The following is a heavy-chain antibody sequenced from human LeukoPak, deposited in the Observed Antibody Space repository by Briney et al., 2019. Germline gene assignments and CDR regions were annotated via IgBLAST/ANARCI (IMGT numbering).Heavy chain of an antibody. V-gene: IGHV4-30-2*01. CDR1: GGSISSGGYY. Sequence: SQTLSLTCTVSGGSISSGGYYWSWIRQPPGKGLEWIGYIYHSGSTYYNPSLKSRVTISVDRSKNQFSLKLSSVTAADTAVYYCARASTAALEFDYWGQGTLVTVSS. CDR2: IYHSGST. D-gene: IGHD6-13*01. J-gene: IGHJ4*02. CDR3: ARASTAALEFDY.